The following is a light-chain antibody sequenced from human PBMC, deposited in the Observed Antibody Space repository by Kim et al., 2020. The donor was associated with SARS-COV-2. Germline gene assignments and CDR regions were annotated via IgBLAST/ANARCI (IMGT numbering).Light chain of an antibody. J-gene: IGLJ2*01. Sequence: SYELTQPPSVSVAPGQTARITCGGYNIGSKSVHWYQKKPGQAPVLVISYDSDRPSGIPDRFSGSNSGNTATLTISRVEAGDEADYYCQVWDGISDHVVIGGGTKLTVL. CDR2: YDS. CDR1: NIGSKS. CDR3: QVWDGISDHVV. V-gene: IGLV3-21*04.